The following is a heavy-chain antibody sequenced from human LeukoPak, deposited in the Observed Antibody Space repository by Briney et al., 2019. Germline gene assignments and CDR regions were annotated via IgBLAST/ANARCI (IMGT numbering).Heavy chain of an antibody. J-gene: IGHJ4*02. CDR1: GFTFSDYY. D-gene: IGHD2-15*01. Sequence: PGGSLRLSCAASGFTFSDYYMSWIRQAPGKGLEWVSYISSSGSTIYYADSVKGRFTISRDNAKNSLYLQMNSLRAEDTAVYYCAKNPSVVAATLDYWGQGTLVTVSS. V-gene: IGHV3-11*01. CDR3: AKNPSVVAATLDY. CDR2: ISSSGSTI.